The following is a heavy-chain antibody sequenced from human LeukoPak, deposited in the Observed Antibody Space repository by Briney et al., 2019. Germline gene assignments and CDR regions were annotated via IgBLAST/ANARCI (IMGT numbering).Heavy chain of an antibody. D-gene: IGHD3-10*01. CDR2: IYYSGST. J-gene: IGHJ4*02. V-gene: IGHV4-59*01. CDR3: ARAMVRGVIPDY. Sequence: SEALSLTCTVSGASISSYYWSWIRQPPGKGLEWIGYIYYSGSTNYNPSLKSRVTISVDTSKNQFSLKLSSVTAADTAVYYCARAMVRGVIPDYWGQGTLVTVSS. CDR1: GASISSYY.